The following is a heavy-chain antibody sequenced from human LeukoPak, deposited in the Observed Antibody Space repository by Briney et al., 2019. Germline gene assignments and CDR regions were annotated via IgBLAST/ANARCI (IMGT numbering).Heavy chain of an antibody. D-gene: IGHD3-22*01. J-gene: IGHJ4*02. CDR3: ASVLGDYYDSSGYFFDY. V-gene: IGHV4-34*01. CDR2: INHSGST. CDR1: GGSITSYY. Sequence: SETLSLTCTVSGGSITSYYWSWIRQPPGKGLEWIGEINHSGSTNYNPSLKSRVTISVDTSKNQFSLKLSSVTAADTAVYYCASVLGDYYDSSGYFFDYWGQGTLVTVSS.